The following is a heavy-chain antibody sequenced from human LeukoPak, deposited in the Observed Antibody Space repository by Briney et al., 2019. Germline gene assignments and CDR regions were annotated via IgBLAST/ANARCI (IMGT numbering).Heavy chain of an antibody. D-gene: IGHD3-10*01. V-gene: IGHV3-21*01. CDR2: ISSSSSYI. CDR1: GFTFSSYS. CDR3: ARDREGLLWF. J-gene: IGHJ4*02. Sequence: GGSLRLSCAASGFTFSSYSMNWVRQAPGTGLERVSSISSSSSYIYYADSVKGRFTISRDNAKNSLYLQMNSLRAEEMAVCYCARDREGLLWFGGEGTLVTVSS.